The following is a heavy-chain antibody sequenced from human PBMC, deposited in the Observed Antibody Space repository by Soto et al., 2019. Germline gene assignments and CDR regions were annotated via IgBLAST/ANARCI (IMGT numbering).Heavy chain of an antibody. Sequence: VQLMQSGAEVKKPGSSVKVSCKASGGTFSSHSINWVRQAPGQGLEWMGGIITLFGTSNYAQNFQGRVTITAYQSTSTAYMELNSLTSDDTAVYCCAREVGYGDFSAALLDWGQGTLVTVSS. CDR3: AREVGYGDFSAALLD. CDR1: GGTFSSHS. CDR2: IITLFGTS. D-gene: IGHD2-21*02. J-gene: IGHJ4*02. V-gene: IGHV1-69*01.